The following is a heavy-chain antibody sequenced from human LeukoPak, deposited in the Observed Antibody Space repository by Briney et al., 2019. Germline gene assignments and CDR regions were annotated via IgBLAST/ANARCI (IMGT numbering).Heavy chain of an antibody. D-gene: IGHD3-10*01. Sequence: SETLSLTCTVSGGSISSSSYYWGWIRQPPGKGLEWIGSIYYSGSTYYNPSLKSRVTISVDTSKNQFSLKLSSVTAADTAVYYCARQGGGYYGSGSYRWFDPWGQGTLVTVSS. J-gene: IGHJ5*02. CDR1: GGSISSSSYY. CDR2: IYYSGST. V-gene: IGHV4-39*01. CDR3: ARQGGGYYGSGSYRWFDP.